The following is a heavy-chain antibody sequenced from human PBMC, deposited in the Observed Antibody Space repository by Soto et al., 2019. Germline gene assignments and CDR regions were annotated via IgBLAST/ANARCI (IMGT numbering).Heavy chain of an antibody. D-gene: IGHD6-13*01. CDR3: ARGRRAAGPFDT. Sequence: SEPLSLTCTVSGGSRSNDVYYWSWIPQHPGKGLEWIGYIYYSGTTYYNPSLKSRVTLLVETTKNQLSLKVTSVTVADTAVYYCARGRRAAGPFDTWGQGTLVTVSS. J-gene: IGHJ4*02. V-gene: IGHV4-31*03. CDR1: GGSRSNDVYY. CDR2: IYYSGTT.